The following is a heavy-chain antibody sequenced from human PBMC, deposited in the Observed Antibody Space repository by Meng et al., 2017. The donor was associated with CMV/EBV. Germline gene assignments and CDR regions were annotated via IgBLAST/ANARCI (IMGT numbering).Heavy chain of an antibody. J-gene: IGHJ5*02. V-gene: IGHV1-69*12. D-gene: IGHD6-6*01. CDR3: ARDYSGIAARPGFDP. CDR1: GGTFSSYA. Sequence: QGRWVQSGAGVKKPGSSVKVSCKASGGTFSSYAISWVRQAPGQGLEWMGGIIPIFGTANYAQKFQGRVTITADESTSTAYMELSSLRSEDTAVYYCARDYSGIAARPGFDPWGQGTLVTVSS. CDR2: IIPIFGTA.